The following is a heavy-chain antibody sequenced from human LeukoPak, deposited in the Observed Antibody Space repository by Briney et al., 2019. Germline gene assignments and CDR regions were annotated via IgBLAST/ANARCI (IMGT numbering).Heavy chain of an antibody. D-gene: IGHD3-16*02. CDR1: GFTVSSKY. CDR2: IESGGST. Sequence: GGSLRLSCAASGFTVSSKYMNWVRQAPGKGLEWVSVIESGGSTYYADSVKGRFTVSRDNFQNTLYLQMNSLRSDDTAVYYCARDENGLYVWGSYRYTLADYWGQGTLVTVSS. J-gene: IGHJ4*02. CDR3: ARDENGLYVWGSYRYTLADY. V-gene: IGHV3-53*05.